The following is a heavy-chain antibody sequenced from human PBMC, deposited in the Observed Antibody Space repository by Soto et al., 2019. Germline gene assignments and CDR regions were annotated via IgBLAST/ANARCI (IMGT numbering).Heavy chain of an antibody. CDR1: GYTFTNYS. CDR3: ARQHCSSSNCHSGSQYYFDD. V-gene: IGHV1-18*01. J-gene: IGHJ4*02. CDR2: ISAYNGNT. D-gene: IGHD2-2*01. Sequence: ASVKVSCKASGYTFTNYSISWVRQAPGQGLEWMGWISAYNGNTNYAQKLQRRVTISADKSISTAYLQWSSLKASDTAIYYCARQHCSSSNCHSGSQYYFDDWGQGTLVTVSS.